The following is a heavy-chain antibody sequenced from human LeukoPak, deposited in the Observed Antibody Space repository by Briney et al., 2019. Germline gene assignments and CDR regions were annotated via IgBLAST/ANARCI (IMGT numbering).Heavy chain of an antibody. J-gene: IGHJ4*02. CDR3: ARDRDGYNEYFDY. CDR2: IKQDGSEK. V-gene: IGHV3-7*01. Sequence: PGGSLRLSCAASGFTFSSYWVSWVRQAPGKGLEWVANIKQDGSEKYYVDSVKGRFTISRDNAQNSLYLQMNSLRAEDTAVYYCARDRDGYNEYFDYWGQGTLVTVSS. CDR1: GFTFSSYW. D-gene: IGHD5-24*01.